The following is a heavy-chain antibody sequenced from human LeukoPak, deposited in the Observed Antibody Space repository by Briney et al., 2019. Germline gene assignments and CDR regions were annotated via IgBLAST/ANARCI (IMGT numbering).Heavy chain of an antibody. CDR2: IVPDSGGA. CDR3: STEDKYCSGANCGKY. V-gene: IGHV1-2*02. D-gene: IGHD2-15*01. CDR1: GYTFTNYY. J-gene: IGHJ4*02. Sequence: GASVTVSCQTSGYTFTNYYVHWVRQAPGQGLEWMGYIVPDSGGADYDQKFQGRVTMTRDKSISTVYMELSSLRSDDTAVYYCSTEDKYCSGANCGKYWGQGTLVTVSS.